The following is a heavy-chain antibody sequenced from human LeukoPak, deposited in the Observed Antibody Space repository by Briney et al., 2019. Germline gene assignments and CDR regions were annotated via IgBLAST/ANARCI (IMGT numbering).Heavy chain of an antibody. D-gene: IGHD3-16*01. J-gene: IGHJ3*02. CDR3: ARADYVSYDAFDI. CDR1: GFTFSDYY. CDR2: ISSSGSTI. Sequence: PGGSLRLSCAASGFTFSDYYMSWIRQAPGKGLEWVSYISSSGSTIYYADSVKGRFTISRDNAKNSLYLQMNSLRAEDTAVYYCARADYVSYDAFDIWGQGTMVTVSS. V-gene: IGHV3-11*01.